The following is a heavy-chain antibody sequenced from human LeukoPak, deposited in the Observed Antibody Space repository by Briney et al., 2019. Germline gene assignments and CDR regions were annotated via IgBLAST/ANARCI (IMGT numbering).Heavy chain of an antibody. CDR3: ARRSGVHAFDM. Sequence: GGSLRLSWAASGFTLTDYYMSWIRHAPGKGLEGVSYISNIDSMRYYTDSVKGRFTISRDNAKNSLHLQLNSLRVEDTAVYYCARRSGVHAFDMWGQGTMVTVSP. J-gene: IGHJ3*02. D-gene: IGHD3-10*01. V-gene: IGHV3-11*04. CDR2: ISNIDSMR. CDR1: GFTLTDYY.